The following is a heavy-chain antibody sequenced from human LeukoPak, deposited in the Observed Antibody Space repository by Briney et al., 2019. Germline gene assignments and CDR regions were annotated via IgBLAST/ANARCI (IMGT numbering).Heavy chain of an antibody. V-gene: IGHV4-61*01. CDR2: IHYSGST. Sequence: KPSETLSLTCTVSGGSVSSGSYYWSWIRLPPGKGLDWIGYIHYSGSTNYSPSLKSRVTISVDTSKNQFSLKLSSVTAADTAVYYCARVPGGGTAANWGQGTMVTVSS. CDR3: ARVPGGGTAAN. J-gene: IGHJ3*01. D-gene: IGHD1-7*01. CDR1: GGSVSSGSYY.